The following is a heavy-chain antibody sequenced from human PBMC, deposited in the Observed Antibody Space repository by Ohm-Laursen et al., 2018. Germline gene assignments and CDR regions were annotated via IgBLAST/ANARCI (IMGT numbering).Heavy chain of an antibody. CDR2: IWYDGSNE. CDR3: ARGQYYYDSSSFGFCYFDL. V-gene: IGHV3-33*01. Sequence: SLRLSCAASGFTFSSYGMHWVRQAPGKGLEWVVVIWYDGSNEYYANSVKGRFTISRDNSKNTLYLQMNSLRAEDTAVYYCARGQYYYDSSSFGFCYFDLWGRGTLVTVSS. J-gene: IGHJ2*01. D-gene: IGHD3-22*01. CDR1: GFTFSSYG.